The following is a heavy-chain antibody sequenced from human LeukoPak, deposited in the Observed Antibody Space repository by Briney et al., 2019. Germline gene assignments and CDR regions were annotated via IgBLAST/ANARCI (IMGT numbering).Heavy chain of an antibody. V-gene: IGHV4-38-2*02. D-gene: IGHD1-26*01. Sequence: PSETLPLTCTVSGYSISSGYFWGWLRQPPGRELEWIASMYHRGSTHYNPSLASLKGRVTISRDTSKNQFSLNLSSVTAADTAVYYCARYREVGATVDYWGQGTLVTVSS. CDR3: ARYREVGATVDY. CDR1: GYSISSGYF. J-gene: IGHJ4*02. CDR2: MYHRGST.